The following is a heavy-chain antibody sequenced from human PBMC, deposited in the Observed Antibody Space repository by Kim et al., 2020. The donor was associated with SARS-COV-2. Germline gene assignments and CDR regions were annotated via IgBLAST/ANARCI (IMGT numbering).Heavy chain of an antibody. CDR3: ARHVNYYFDY. V-gene: IGHV4-39*01. Sequence: SETLSLTCTVSGGSISSSSYYWGWIRQPPGKGLEWIGSIYYSGSTYYNPSLKSRVTISVDTSKNQFSLKLSSVTAADTAVYCCARHVNYYFDYWGQGTLV. CDR1: GGSISSSSYY. D-gene: IGHD1-1*01. CDR2: IYYSGST. J-gene: IGHJ4*02.